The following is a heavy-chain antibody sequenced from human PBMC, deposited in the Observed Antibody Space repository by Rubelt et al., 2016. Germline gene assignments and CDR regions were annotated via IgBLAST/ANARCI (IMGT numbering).Heavy chain of an antibody. CDR1: GGTFSSYA. CDR2: IIPLFGTA. V-gene: IGHV1-69*01. D-gene: IGHD6-19*01. CDR3: ARDLRGGGEQWLAYYFDY. Sequence: QVQLVQSGAEVKKPGSSVKVSCKASGGTFSSYAISWVRQAPGQGLEWMGGIIPLFGTAHYAQKFQGRVTITADESTSTAYTGLCSLRAEDTAVYYCARDLRGGGEQWLAYYFDYWGQGTLVTVSS. J-gene: IGHJ4*02.